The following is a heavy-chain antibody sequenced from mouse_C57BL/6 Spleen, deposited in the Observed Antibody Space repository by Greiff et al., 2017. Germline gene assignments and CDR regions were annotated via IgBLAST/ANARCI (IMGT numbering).Heavy chain of an antibody. CDR1: GYTFTSYW. J-gene: IGHJ2*01. Sequence: VKLQQPGAELVKPGASVKLSCKASGYTFTSYWMHGVKQRPGQGLEWIGMIHPNSGSTNYNEKFKSKATLTVYKSSSTAYMQLSSLTSEDSAVYYCARGWLLRFFDYWGQGTTLTVSS. CDR2: IHPNSGST. V-gene: IGHV1-64*01. D-gene: IGHD2-3*01. CDR3: ARGWLLRFFDY.